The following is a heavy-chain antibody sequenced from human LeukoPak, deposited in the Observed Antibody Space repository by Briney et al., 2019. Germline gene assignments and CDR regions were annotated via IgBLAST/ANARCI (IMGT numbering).Heavy chain of an antibody. V-gene: IGHV5-10-1*01. D-gene: IGHD3-3*01. Sequence: GESLKISCKGSGYSFTSYWISWVRQMPGKGLEWMGRIDPSDSYTNYSPSFQGHVTISADKSISTAYLQWSSLKASDTAMYYCARLYDFWSGYYAPLYFDYWGQGALVTVSS. J-gene: IGHJ4*02. CDR3: ARLYDFWSGYYAPLYFDY. CDR1: GYSFTSYW. CDR2: IDPSDSYT.